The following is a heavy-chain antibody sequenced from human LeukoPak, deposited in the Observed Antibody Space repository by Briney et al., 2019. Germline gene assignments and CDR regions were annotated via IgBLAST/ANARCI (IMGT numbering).Heavy chain of an antibody. CDR2: IYYSGST. J-gene: IGHJ5*02. Sequence: PSETLSLTCTVSGGSISSSSYYWGWIRQPPGKGLEWIGSIYYSGSTYYNPSLKSRVTISVDTSKNQFSLKLSSVTAADTAVYYCAGHLVCSGGSCIFNWFDPWGQGTLVTVSS. V-gene: IGHV4-39*01. CDR1: GGSISSSSYY. CDR3: AGHLVCSGGSCIFNWFDP. D-gene: IGHD2-15*01.